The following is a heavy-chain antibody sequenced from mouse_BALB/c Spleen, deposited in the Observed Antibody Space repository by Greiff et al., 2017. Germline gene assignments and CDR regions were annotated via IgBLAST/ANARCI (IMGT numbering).Heavy chain of an antibody. Sequence: QVQLQQSGAELVKPGASVKLSCKASGYTFTSYYMYWVKQRPGQGLEWIGEINPSNGGTNFNEKFNSKATLTVDKSSSTAYMQLSSLTSEDSAVYCCRSVDYGSPFAYWGQGTLVTVSA. V-gene: IGHV1S81*02. J-gene: IGHJ3*01. D-gene: IGHD1-1*01. CDR2: INPSNGGT. CDR1: GYTFTSYY. CDR3: RSVDYGSPFAY.